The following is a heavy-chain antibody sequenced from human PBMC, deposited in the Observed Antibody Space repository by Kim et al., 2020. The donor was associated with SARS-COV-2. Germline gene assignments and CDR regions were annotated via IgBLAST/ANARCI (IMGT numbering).Heavy chain of an antibody. Sequence: ASVKVSCKASGYTFTDSYMHWVRQAPGQGLEWMGRINPNSGDTNYAQKFQGRVTMTRDTSISTAYMELSRLTSDDTAVYYCARRSSSWYAFDYWGQGTLVTVSS. CDR1: GYTFTDSY. CDR3: ARRSSSWYAFDY. CDR2: INPNSGDT. V-gene: IGHV1-2*06. D-gene: IGHD6-13*01. J-gene: IGHJ4*02.